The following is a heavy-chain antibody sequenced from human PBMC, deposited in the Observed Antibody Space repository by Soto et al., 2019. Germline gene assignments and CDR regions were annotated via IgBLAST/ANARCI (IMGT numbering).Heavy chain of an antibody. J-gene: IGHJ5*02. CDR2: IYYSGST. CDR1: GGSISSGGYY. V-gene: IGHV4-31*02. D-gene: IGHD2-15*01. Sequence: PSETLSLTCTVSGGSISSGGYYWSWIRQHPGKGLEWIGYIYYSGSTYYNPSLKSRVTISVDTSKNQFSLKLSSVTAADTAVYYCARVRAVVVAAAPSNWFDPWGQGTLVTVSS. CDR3: ARVRAVVVAAAPSNWFDP.